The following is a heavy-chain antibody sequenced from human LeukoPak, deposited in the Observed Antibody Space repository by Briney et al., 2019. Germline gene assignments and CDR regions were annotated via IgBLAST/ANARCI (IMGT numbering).Heavy chain of an antibody. D-gene: IGHD3-10*02. J-gene: IGHJ6*04. CDR3: AELGITMIGGV. V-gene: IGHV3-48*03. Sequence: GGSLRLSCAASGFTFSSYEMNWVRQAPGKGLEWVSYISSSGSTIYYADSVKGRFTISRDNAKNSLYLQMNSRRAEDTAVYYCAELGITMIGGVWGKGTTVTISP. CDR1: GFTFSSYE. CDR2: ISSSGSTI.